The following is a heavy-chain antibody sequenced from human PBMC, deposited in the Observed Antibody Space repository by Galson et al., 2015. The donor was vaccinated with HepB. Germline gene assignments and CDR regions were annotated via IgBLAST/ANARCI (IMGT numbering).Heavy chain of an antibody. CDR2: IGGSGSPI. J-gene: IGHJ4*02. V-gene: IGHV3-48*03. Sequence: SLRLSCAASGFTFSSYEMNWVRQAPGKGLEWVSYIGGSGSPIFYADSVKGRFTISRDNAKNSLYLQMSTLRGDDTAVYYCVRDSGGSSWPKYFDYWGQVTLVTVSS. CDR1: GFTFSSYE. D-gene: IGHD6-13*01. CDR3: VRDSGGSSWPKYFDY.